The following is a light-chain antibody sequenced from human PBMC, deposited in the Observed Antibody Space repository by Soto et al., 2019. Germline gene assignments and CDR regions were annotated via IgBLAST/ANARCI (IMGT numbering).Light chain of an antibody. J-gene: IGLJ2*01. V-gene: IGLV2-14*01. CDR3: SSYTSSNTLV. CDR2: VVS. Sequence: QSALTQPASVSGSPGQSITISCTGTSSDVGAYNYVSWYQQHPGKAPKLMIFVVSDRPSGVSNRFSGSKSGNTTSLTISGLQAEDEADYYCSSYTSSNTLVFGGGTKLTVL. CDR1: SSDVGAYNY.